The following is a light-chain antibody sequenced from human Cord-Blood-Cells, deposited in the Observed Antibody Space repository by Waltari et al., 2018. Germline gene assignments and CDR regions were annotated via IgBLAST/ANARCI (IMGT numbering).Light chain of an antibody. J-gene: IGKJ2*01. CDR1: QSLLHSNGYNY. CDR2: LGS. V-gene: IGKV2-28*01. Sequence: DIVMTQSPLSLPVTPGEPASISCRSSQSLLHSNGYNYLDWYLQKPGQSPQLLIYLGSNRASGVPDRFSGSVSGTDFTLKICRVEAEDVGVYYCMQALQTPYTFGQGTKLEIK. CDR3: MQALQTPYT.